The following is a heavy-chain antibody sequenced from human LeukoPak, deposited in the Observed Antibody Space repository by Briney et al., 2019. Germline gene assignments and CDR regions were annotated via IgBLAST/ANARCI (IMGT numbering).Heavy chain of an antibody. CDR3: ARDDSSGSDKFDY. V-gene: IGHV1-18*01. Sequence: ASVEISCQGSGYTINSYGFTWVRPAPGQGLGWVGWISAYNGETKYAKDLQGRLSMATDTSTSTAYMELRSLRPDDTAVYYCARDDSSGSDKFDYWGQGTRVTVSS. J-gene: IGHJ4*02. CDR1: GYTINSYG. D-gene: IGHD3-22*01. CDR2: ISAYNGET.